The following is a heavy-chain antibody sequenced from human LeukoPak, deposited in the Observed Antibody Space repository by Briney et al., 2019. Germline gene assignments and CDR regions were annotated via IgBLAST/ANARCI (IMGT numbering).Heavy chain of an antibody. V-gene: IGHV4-59*01. CDR3: ARDLRRMDV. Sequence: SETLSLTCTVSGGSISSYWWTWIRQSPGEGLEWIGYIHYTGSTSYNPALKSRVSMSVDTSQNHFSLKLRYVTAADTAVYYCARDLRRMDVWGQGTTVTVSS. CDR2: IHYTGST. J-gene: IGHJ6*02. CDR1: GGSISSYW.